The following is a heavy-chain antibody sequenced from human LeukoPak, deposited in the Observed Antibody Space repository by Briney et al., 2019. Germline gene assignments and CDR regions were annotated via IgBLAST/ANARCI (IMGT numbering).Heavy chain of an antibody. CDR3: ARDRYEDSSSRVFDY. D-gene: IGHD6-6*01. CDR1: GYTFMTYG. Sequence: GASVKVSCTASGYTFMTYGISWVRQAPGQGLEWMGWISTFNGNTYYAQNLQGRLTMTTDTSTSTAYMELTNLRSDDTALYYCARDRYEDSSSRVFDYWGQGTLVTVSS. J-gene: IGHJ4*02. CDR2: ISTFNGNT. V-gene: IGHV1-18*01.